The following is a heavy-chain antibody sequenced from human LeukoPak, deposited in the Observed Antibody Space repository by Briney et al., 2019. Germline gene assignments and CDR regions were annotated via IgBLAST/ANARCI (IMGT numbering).Heavy chain of an antibody. CDR3: ARDWGSVSGGAYYFEY. CDR2: IYSAGNT. D-gene: IGHD2-15*01. V-gene: IGHV3-66*01. J-gene: IGHJ4*02. Sequence: GGSLRLSCAASGFTVSSSYMSWVRQAPGKGLEWVSAIYSAGNTWYADSVKGRFTISRDNSKNTLYLQMNSLRAEDTAVYYCARDWGSVSGGAYYFEYWGQGTLVTVSS. CDR1: GFTVSSSY.